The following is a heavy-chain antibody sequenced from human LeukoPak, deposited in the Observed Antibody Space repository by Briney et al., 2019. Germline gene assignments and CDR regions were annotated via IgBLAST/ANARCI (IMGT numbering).Heavy chain of an antibody. CDR2: IGTAGDT. J-gene: IGHJ5*02. CDR1: GFTFSSYD. D-gene: IGHD6-19*01. CDR3: ARDIGGGIRIAVAAGFDP. V-gene: IGHV3-13*01. Sequence: GGSLRLSCAASGFTFSSYDMHWVRQATGRGLEWVSAIGTAGDTYYPGSVKGRFTISRDNSKNTLYLQMNSLRAEDTAVYYCARDIGGGIRIAVAAGFDPWGQGTLVTVSS.